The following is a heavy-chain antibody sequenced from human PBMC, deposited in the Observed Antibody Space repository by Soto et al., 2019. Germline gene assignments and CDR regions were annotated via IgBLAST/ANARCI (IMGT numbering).Heavy chain of an antibody. CDR1: GYTFSTYA. D-gene: IGHD1-26*01. CDR3: ALRKTGSYFDY. Sequence: GGSLRLSCEGSGYTFSTYAMSWVRQAPGKGLEWVSGIGASGAGTYYADSVKGRFTISRDNSKNTLHLQMSSLRAEDMAVYYCALRKTGSYFDYWGQGTLVTVSS. J-gene: IGHJ4*02. CDR2: IGASGAGT. V-gene: IGHV3-23*01.